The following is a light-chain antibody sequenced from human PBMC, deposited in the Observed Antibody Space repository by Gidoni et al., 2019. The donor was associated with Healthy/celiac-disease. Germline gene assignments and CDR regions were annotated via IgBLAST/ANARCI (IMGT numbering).Light chain of an antibody. J-gene: IGKJ1*01. CDR1: QSVSSY. Sequence: IVLTQSPATLSLSPGERAALSCRASQSVSSYLVWYQQKPGQAPRLLIYEGSNRATGIPAGFSGSGCGTDFTLTISSLEPEDFAVYYCQQRSNWPPAWTFGQGTKVEIK. CDR3: QQRSNWPPAWT. CDR2: EGS. V-gene: IGKV3-11*01.